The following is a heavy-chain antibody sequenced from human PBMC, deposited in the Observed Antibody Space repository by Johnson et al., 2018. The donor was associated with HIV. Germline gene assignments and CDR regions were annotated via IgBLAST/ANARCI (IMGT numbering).Heavy chain of an antibody. Sequence: EVQLVESGGGLVQPGGSLRLSCAASGFTVSSNYMSWVRQAPGKGLEWVSVIYSGGSTYYADSVKGRFIISRDNSKNTLYLQMNSLRAEDMAVYYCARERYGSQAIDAFDIWGQGTMVTVSS. CDR1: GFTVSSNY. CDR2: IYSGGST. D-gene: IGHD2-15*01. V-gene: IGHV3-66*02. J-gene: IGHJ3*02. CDR3: ARERYGSQAIDAFDI.